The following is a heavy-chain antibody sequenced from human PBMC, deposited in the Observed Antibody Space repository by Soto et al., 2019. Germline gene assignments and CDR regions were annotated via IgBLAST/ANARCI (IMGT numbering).Heavy chain of an antibody. CDR2: ISSSSSYI. J-gene: IGHJ6*02. CDR3: ARAWGYLSYYGMAV. Sequence: EVQLVESGGGLVKPGRSLRLSCAASGFTFSSYSMNWVRQAPGKGLEWVSSISSSSSYIYYADSVKGRFTISRDNAKNSMYLQMHSLRAEDTGVYYCARAWGYLSYYGMAVWGQGTTVPVSS. D-gene: IGHD3-16*01. V-gene: IGHV3-21*01. CDR1: GFTFSSYS.